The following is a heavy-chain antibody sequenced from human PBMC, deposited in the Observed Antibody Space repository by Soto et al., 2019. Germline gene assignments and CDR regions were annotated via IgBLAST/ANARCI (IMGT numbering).Heavy chain of an antibody. CDR2: ISASGGNI. J-gene: IGHJ6*01. D-gene: IGHD3-10*01. CDR3: ARWRGCGADV. CDR1: GFTFSDYY. Sequence: QVQLVESGGGLVKPGRSLRLSCAASGFTFSDYYMTWIRQAPGKGLEWISYISASGGNINYADSLKGQFTISRDNAKKSRSRRMNSVKAGGTAVYYSARWRGCGADVCRQATTVTLSS. V-gene: IGHV3-11*01.